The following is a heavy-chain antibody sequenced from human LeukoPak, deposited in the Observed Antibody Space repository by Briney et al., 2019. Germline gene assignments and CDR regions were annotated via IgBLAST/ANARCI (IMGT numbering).Heavy chain of an antibody. J-gene: IGHJ6*02. D-gene: IGHD1-1*01. V-gene: IGHV3-21*01. CDR2: ISSSSSYI. Sequence: PGGSLRLSCVASGFSFDNFALTWVRQAPGKGLEWVSSISSSSSYIYYADSVKGRFTISRDNAKNSLYLQMNSLRAEDTAVYYCARGNDCMDVWGQGTTVTVSS. CDR3: ARGNDCMDV. CDR1: GFSFDNFA.